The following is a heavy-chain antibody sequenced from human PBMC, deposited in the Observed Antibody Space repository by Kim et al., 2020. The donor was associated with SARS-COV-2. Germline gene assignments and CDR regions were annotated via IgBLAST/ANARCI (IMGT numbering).Heavy chain of an antibody. CDR3: ANFGMFGELLYYFDY. CDR2: ISGSGGST. J-gene: IGHJ4*02. CDR1: GFTFSSYA. Sequence: GGSLRLSCAASGFTFSSYAMSWVRQAPGKGLEWVSAISGSGGSTYYADSVKGRFTISRDNSKNTLYLQMNSLRAEDTAVYYCANFGMFGELLYYFDYWGQGTLVTVSS. D-gene: IGHD3-10*02. V-gene: IGHV3-23*01.